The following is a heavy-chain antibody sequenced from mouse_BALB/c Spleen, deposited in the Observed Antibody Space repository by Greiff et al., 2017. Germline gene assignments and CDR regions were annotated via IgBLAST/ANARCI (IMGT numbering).Heavy chain of an antibody. CDR2: INPYNGAT. D-gene: IGHD2-2*01. Sequence: VQLKQSGPELVKPGASVKISCKASGYSFTGYYMHWVKQSHVKSLEWIGRINPYNGATSYNQNFKDKASLTVDKSSSTAYMELHSLTSEDSAVYYCARSPYGYDDDYWGQGTTLTVSS. J-gene: IGHJ2*01. CDR3: ARSPYGYDDDY. CDR1: GYSFTGYY. V-gene: IGHV1-31*01.